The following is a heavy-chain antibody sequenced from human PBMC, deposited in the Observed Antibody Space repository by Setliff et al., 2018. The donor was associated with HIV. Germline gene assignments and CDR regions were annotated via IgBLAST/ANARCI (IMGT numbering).Heavy chain of an antibody. CDR2: NSDYTGNT. CDR3: ARYASYTSDWGESLDI. CDR1: GYTFSSHG. V-gene: IGHV1-18*01. D-gene: IGHD6-19*01. J-gene: IGHJ3*02. Sequence: AAVKVSHKASGYTFSSHGITWVRQVPGQGLEWMGWNSDYTGNTNYAQKFQARVTMTIDLSTTTAYMELRSLRADDTALYYCARYASYTSDWGESLDIWGQGTMVTVSS.